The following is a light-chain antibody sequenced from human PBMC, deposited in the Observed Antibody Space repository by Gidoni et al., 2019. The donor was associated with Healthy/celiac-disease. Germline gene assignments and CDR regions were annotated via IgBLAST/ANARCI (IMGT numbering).Light chain of an antibody. V-gene: IGKV1-39*01. CDR1: QSISSY. CDR3: QQSYSTPQT. J-gene: IGKJ1*01. Sequence: DIQMTQSPSSLSASVGDRVTITCRASQSISSYLNWYQQKPGVPSRFSGSGSGTDFTLAISSLQPEDFATYYCQQSYSTPQTFGQXTKVEIK.